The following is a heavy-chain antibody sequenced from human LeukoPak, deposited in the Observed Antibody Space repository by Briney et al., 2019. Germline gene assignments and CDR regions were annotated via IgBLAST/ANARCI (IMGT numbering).Heavy chain of an antibody. CDR1: GFTFSNYA. D-gene: IGHD1-26*01. CDR2: LSGSGGTT. J-gene: IGHJ4*02. V-gene: IGHV3-23*01. CDR3: AKCGGSYSYYFDY. Sequence: PGGSLRLSCAASGFTFSNYAMSWVRQAPGKGLEWVSVLSGSGGTTYYADSVKGRFTISRDNSKNTLYLQMNSLRAEDTAVYYCAKCGGSYSYYFDYWGQGTLVTVSS.